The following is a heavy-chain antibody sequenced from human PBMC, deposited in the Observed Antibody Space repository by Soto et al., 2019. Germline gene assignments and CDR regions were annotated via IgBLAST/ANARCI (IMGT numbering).Heavy chain of an antibody. D-gene: IGHD6-6*01. CDR3: AKDQYSSSSSPYYYGMDV. J-gene: IGHJ6*02. V-gene: IGHV3-23*01. CDR1: GFTFSSYA. Sequence: GGSLRLSCAASGFTFSSYAMSWVRQAPGKGLEWVSAISGSGGSTYYADSVKGRFTISRDNSKNTLYLQMNSLRAEDTAVYYCAKDQYSSSSSPYYYGMDVWGQGTTVTVSS. CDR2: ISGSGGST.